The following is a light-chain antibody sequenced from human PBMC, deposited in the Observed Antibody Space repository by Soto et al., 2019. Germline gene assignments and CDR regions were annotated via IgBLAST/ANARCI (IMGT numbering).Light chain of an antibody. CDR3: QQRKHWPPIT. V-gene: IGKV3-15*01. CDR2: GAS. CDR1: QSVSSN. Sequence: IVITQSAATLSVSPGERATLSCRASQSVSSNLAWYQQKPGQAPRLLIYGASTRATGIPARFSGSGSGTDFTLTISSLQSEDFAVYYCQQRKHWPPITFGQGTRLEI. J-gene: IGKJ5*01.